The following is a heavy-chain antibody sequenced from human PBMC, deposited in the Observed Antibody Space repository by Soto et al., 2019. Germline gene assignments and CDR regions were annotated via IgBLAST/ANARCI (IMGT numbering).Heavy chain of an antibody. Sequence: EVQLLESGGGLVQPGGSLRLSCAASGFTFSNYAMTWVRKAQGKGRVWVSTISGSGDNTYYADSVRGRFTISRYNSKNTLYLQMNILRADDTAVYYCAKRPLAARHTDYWGQGTLVTVSS. CDR3: AKRPLAARHTDY. CDR1: GFTFSNYA. D-gene: IGHD6-6*01. V-gene: IGHV3-23*01. CDR2: ISGSGDNT. J-gene: IGHJ4*02.